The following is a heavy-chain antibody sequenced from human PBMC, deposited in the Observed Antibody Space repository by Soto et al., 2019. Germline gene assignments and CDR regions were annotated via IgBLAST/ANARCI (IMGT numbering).Heavy chain of an antibody. CDR3: THRHVSPAFFEF. Sequence: QITLRASGPALVKPTQTLTLTCTFSGFSLTTVGVGVAWIRQPPGKALDWLALISWDDDKIYSPSHKSRLTVTKNTSKNHVVFTLCNLDPTDTATYDSTHRHVSPAFFEFGGQGTQVTVSS. J-gene: IGHJ4*02. CDR1: GFSLTTVGVG. CDR2: ISWDDDK. V-gene: IGHV2-5*02.